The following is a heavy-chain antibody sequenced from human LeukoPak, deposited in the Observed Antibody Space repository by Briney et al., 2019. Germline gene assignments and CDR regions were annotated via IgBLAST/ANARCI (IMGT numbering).Heavy chain of an antibody. Sequence: SETLSLTCSVSGDSITGHYLTWIRQPPGNGLEWIGYISHIGSTNYNPSLKSRVTISVDTAKNQFSLKLTSVTAADTALYYCARDRISINALDMWGQGTMVTVSS. V-gene: IGHV4-59*11. D-gene: IGHD1-14*01. CDR2: ISHIGST. J-gene: IGHJ3*02. CDR1: GDSITGHY. CDR3: ARDRISINALDM.